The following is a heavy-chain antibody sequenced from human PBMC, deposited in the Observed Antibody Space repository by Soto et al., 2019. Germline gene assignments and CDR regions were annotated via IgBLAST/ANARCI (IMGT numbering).Heavy chain of an antibody. CDR2: ISYDGSNK. J-gene: IGHJ6*02. CDR3: AKVLAYYYDSSGYYSPYGMDV. Sequence: GGSLRLSCAASGFTFSSYGMHWVRQAPGKGLEWVAVISYDGSNKYYADSVKGRFTISRDNSKNTLYLQMNSLRAEDTAVYYCAKVLAYYYDSSGYYSPYGMDVWGQGTTVTVSS. D-gene: IGHD3-22*01. CDR1: GFTFSSYG. V-gene: IGHV3-30*18.